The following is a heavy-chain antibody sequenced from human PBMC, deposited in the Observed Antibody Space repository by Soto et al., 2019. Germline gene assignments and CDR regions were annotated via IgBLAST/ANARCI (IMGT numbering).Heavy chain of an antibody. CDR1: GFTFSNYG. CDR2: MSLDGSSE. J-gene: IGHJ3*02. Sequence: QVQLVESGGGVVQPWRSVRLSCAASGFTFSNYGMHWVRQTPGKGLEWVAVMSLDGSSEYYADSVKGRFTISRDNFKNTLYLQINSLRAEDTAVYYCVKCGWWDLPRDSFDIWGQGTMVTVSS. D-gene: IGHD1-26*01. V-gene: IGHV3-30*18. CDR3: VKCGWWDLPRDSFDI.